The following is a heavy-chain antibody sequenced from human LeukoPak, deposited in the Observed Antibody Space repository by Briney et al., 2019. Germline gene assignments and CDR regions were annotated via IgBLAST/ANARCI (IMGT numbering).Heavy chain of an antibody. CDR3: ARGYYDFWSGSDAFDI. CDR1: GYTFTSYG. J-gene: IGHJ3*02. V-gene: IGHV1-18*01. D-gene: IGHD3-3*01. CDR2: ISAYNGNT. Sequence: ASVKVSCKASGYTFTSYGISWVRQAPGQGLEWIGWISAYNGNTNYAQKLQGRVTMTTDTSTSTAYMELRGLRSDDTAVYYCARGYYDFWSGSDAFDIWGQGTMVTVSS.